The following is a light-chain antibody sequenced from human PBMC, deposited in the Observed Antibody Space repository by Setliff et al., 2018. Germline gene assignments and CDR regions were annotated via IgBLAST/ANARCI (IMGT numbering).Light chain of an antibody. CDR3: SSYTSSSTDV. Sequence: QSALTQPASVSGSPGQSITISCIGTSSDVGGYNYVSWYQQHPGKAPKLMIYDVSKRPSGVSNRFSGSKSGNTASLTISGLQAEDEADYYCSSYTSSSTDVFGTGTKVTVL. J-gene: IGLJ1*01. V-gene: IGLV2-14*01. CDR1: SSDVGGYNY. CDR2: DVS.